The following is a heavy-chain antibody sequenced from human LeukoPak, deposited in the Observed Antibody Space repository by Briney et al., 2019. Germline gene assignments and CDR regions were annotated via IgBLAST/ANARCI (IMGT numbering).Heavy chain of an antibody. CDR1: GFTFSSYG. J-gene: IGHJ6*03. CDR2: ISSSSSTI. V-gene: IGHV3-48*01. CDR3: ARDGEYSYGYRYYYYMDV. D-gene: IGHD5-18*01. Sequence: GGSLRLSCAASGFTFSSYGMNWVRQAPGKGLEWVSYISSSSSTIYYADSVKGRFTISRDNAKNSLYLQMNSLRAEDTAVYYCARDGEYSYGYRYYYYMDVWGKGTTVTVSS.